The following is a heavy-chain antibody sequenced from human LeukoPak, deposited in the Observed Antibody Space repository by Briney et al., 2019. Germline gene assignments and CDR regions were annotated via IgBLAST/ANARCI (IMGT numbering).Heavy chain of an antibody. CDR3: ARLHCSSTSCYAFDI. J-gene: IGHJ3*02. CDR1: GGSINSGDSY. D-gene: IGHD2-2*01. V-gene: IGHV4-61*08. CDR2: IYYSGST. Sequence: PSQTLSLTCTVSGGSINSGDSYWSWIRQPPGKGLEWIGYIYYSGSTNYNPSLKSRVTISVDTSKNQFSLKLSSVTAADTAVYYCARLHCSSTSCYAFDIWGQGTMVTVSS.